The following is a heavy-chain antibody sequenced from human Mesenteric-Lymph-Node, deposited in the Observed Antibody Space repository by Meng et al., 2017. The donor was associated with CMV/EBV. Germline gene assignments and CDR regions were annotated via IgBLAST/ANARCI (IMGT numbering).Heavy chain of an antibody. V-gene: IGHV4-34*01. Sequence: QVQLLQWGEGLLKPSETLSLPCAVYGGSFSGYYWSWIRQPPGKGLEWIGEINHSGSTNYNPSLKSRVTISVDTSKNQFSLKLSSVTAADTAVYYCARHQRWLKSEGGFNYWGQGTLVTVSS. D-gene: IGHD4-23*01. CDR3: ARHQRWLKSEGGFNY. J-gene: IGHJ4*02. CDR2: INHSGST. CDR1: GGSFSGYY.